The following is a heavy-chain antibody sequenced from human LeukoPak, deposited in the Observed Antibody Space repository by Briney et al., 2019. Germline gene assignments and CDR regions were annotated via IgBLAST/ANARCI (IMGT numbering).Heavy chain of an antibody. V-gene: IGHV3-66*01. CDR3: ARTPAHTGYIRGAFRI. J-gene: IGHJ3*02. Sequence: GGSLRLSCAASGFTFSSYAMSWVRQAPGKGLEWVSVIYSDGTTYYAESVKDRFTISRDNSKNTQYLQMHSLRAEDTAVYYCARTPAHTGYIRGAFRIWGQGTVVTVSS. D-gene: IGHD3-9*01. CDR2: IYSDGTT. CDR1: GFTFSSYA.